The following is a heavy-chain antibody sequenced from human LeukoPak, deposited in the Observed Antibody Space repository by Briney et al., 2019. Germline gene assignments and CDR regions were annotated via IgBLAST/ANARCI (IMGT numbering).Heavy chain of an antibody. CDR2: ISAYNGNT. Sequence: ASVKVSCKASGYTFTSHYMHWVRQAPGQGLEWMGWISAYNGNTNYAQKLQGRVTMTTDTSMSTAYMELRSLRSDDTAVYYCARDIDYSNYDYWGQGTLVTVSS. CDR1: GYTFTSHY. D-gene: IGHD4-11*01. V-gene: IGHV1-18*04. J-gene: IGHJ4*02. CDR3: ARDIDYSNYDY.